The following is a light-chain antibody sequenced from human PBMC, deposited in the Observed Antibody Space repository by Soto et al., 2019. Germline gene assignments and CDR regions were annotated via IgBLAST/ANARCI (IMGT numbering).Light chain of an antibody. CDR1: QSVSSN. Sequence: EIVMTQSPATLSVSPGERATLSCRASQSVSSNLAWYQQKPGQAPRLLIYGASTRATGIPARFSGSGSGTDFTLTISSLEPEDFAVYYCQQRSNWTFGQGTKVDI. CDR3: QQRSNWT. V-gene: IGKV3-15*01. J-gene: IGKJ1*01. CDR2: GAS.